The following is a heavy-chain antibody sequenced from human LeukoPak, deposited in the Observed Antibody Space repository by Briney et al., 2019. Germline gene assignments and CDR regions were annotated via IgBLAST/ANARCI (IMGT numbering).Heavy chain of an antibody. CDR2: IYTSGST. D-gene: IGHD1-26*01. J-gene: IGHJ5*02. CDR3: AREVSAELPEENWFDP. Sequence: SETLSLTCTVSGGSISSNNYYWGWIRQPPGKGLEWIGNIYTSGSTYYNPSLKSRVTISVDTSKNQFSLKLSSVTAADTAVYYCAREVSAELPEENWFDPWGQGTLVTVSS. V-gene: IGHV4-39*07. CDR1: GGSISSNNYY.